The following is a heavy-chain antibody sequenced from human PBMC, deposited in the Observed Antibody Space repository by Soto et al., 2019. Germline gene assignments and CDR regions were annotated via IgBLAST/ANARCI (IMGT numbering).Heavy chain of an antibody. CDR2: ISAYDDNT. CDR3: ARGGYYDSSGSRNYHYYGMNV. V-gene: IGHV1-18*01. J-gene: IGHJ6*02. CDR1: GYRFTSYG. Sequence: QAQLVQSGPEVKKPGASVKVSCKASGYRFTSYGISWVRQAPGQGLEWLGWISAYDDNTKYAQTLQGRVSMSTDTSTNTACMELRSLRSDDTAMYYCARGGYYDSSGSRNYHYYGMNVWGQGTTVTVSS. D-gene: IGHD3-22*01.